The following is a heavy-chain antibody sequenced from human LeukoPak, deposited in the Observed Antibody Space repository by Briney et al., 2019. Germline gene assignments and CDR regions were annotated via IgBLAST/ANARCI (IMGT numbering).Heavy chain of an antibody. J-gene: IGHJ4*02. V-gene: IGHV1-18*01. Sequence: ASVKVSCKASGYTFTSYGISWVRQAPGQGLEWMGWISAYNGNTNYAQKLQGRVTMTTDTSTSTAYMELRSLRSDDTAVYYCARDSDNYSGSYCGRVDYWGQGTLVTVSS. CDR2: ISAYNGNT. CDR3: ARDSDNYSGSYCGRVDY. D-gene: IGHD1-26*01. CDR1: GYTFTSYG.